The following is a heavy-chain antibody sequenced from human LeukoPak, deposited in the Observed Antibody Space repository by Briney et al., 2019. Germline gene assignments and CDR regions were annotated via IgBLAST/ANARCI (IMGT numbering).Heavy chain of an antibody. V-gene: IGHV3-23*01. CDR1: GFTFSSYA. CDR3: AKSYYYHSSGYPSDY. Sequence: GGSLRLSCAASGFTFSSYAMSWVRQAPGKGLEWVSVISGSGGSTYYADSVKGRFTISRDNSKNTLYLQMNSLRAEDTAVYYCAKSYYYHSSGYPSDYWGQGTLVTVSS. J-gene: IGHJ4*02. D-gene: IGHD3-22*01. CDR2: ISGSGGST.